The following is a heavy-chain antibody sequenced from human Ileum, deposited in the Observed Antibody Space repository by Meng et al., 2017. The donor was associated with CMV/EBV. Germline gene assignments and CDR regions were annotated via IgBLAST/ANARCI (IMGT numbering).Heavy chain of an antibody. V-gene: IGHV1-2*02. CDR1: FTGYY. Sequence: FTGYYMNWVRQAPGQGLEWMGWINPNSGGTNYAQKFQGRVTMTRDTSISTAYMELSRLRSDDTAVYYCARDRYYYDSSGYYYNWFDPWGQGTLVTVSS. J-gene: IGHJ5*02. CDR2: INPNSGGT. D-gene: IGHD3-22*01. CDR3: ARDRYYYDSSGYYYNWFDP.